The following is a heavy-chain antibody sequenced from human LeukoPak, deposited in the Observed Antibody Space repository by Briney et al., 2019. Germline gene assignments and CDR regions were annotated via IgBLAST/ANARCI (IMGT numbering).Heavy chain of an antibody. CDR1: GDSVSSNNAA. Sequence: SQTLSLTCALSGDSVSSNNAAWNWIRQSPSRGLEWLGRTYYRSKWYNDYALSVKSRIIINSDTSKNQFSLQLNSVTPEDTAMYYCARTAASRVAWDYWGQGTLVTVSS. CDR3: ARTAASRVAWDY. CDR2: TYYRSKWYN. D-gene: IGHD5-12*01. J-gene: IGHJ4*02. V-gene: IGHV6-1*01.